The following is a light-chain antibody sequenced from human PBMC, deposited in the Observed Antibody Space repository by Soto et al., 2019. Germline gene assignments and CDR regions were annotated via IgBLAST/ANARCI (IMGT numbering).Light chain of an antibody. CDR2: DAS. Sequence: DIQMTQSPSTLSASVGDRVTITWRASQSISSWLAWYQQKPGKAPKLLIYDASSLESGVPSRFSGSGSGTEFTLTISSLQPDDFATYYCQQYNSYSETFGQGTKLDIK. CDR1: QSISSW. CDR3: QQYNSYSET. J-gene: IGKJ1*01. V-gene: IGKV1-5*01.